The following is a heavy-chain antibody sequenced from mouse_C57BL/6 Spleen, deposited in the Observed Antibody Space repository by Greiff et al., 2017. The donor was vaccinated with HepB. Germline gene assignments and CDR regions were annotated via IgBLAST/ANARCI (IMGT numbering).Heavy chain of an antibody. CDR2: IHPNSGST. CDR3: ARLGYYGSSFDY. CDR1: GYTFTSYW. D-gene: IGHD1-1*01. Sequence: QVQLQQPGAELVKPGASVKLSCKASGYTFTSYWMHWVKQRPGQGLEWIVMIHPNSGSTNYNEKFKSKATLTVDKSSSTAYMQLSSLTSEDSAVYYCARLGYYGSSFDYWGQGTTLTVSS. V-gene: IGHV1-64*01. J-gene: IGHJ2*01.